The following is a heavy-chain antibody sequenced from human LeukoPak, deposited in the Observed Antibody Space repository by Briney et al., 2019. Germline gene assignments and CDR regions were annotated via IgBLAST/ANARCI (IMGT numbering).Heavy chain of an antibody. J-gene: IGHJ5*02. D-gene: IGHD4-17*01. V-gene: IGHV4-59*01. Sequence: KPSETLSLTCTVSGVSMNNYYWSWIRQAPGKGLEWIGYISDSGSTNYNPSLRSRVTISVDTSKNQFSLKLSSVTAADTALYYCARYDYGDCWFDPWGQGTLVTVSS. CDR3: ARYDYGDCWFDP. CDR2: ISDSGST. CDR1: GVSMNNYY.